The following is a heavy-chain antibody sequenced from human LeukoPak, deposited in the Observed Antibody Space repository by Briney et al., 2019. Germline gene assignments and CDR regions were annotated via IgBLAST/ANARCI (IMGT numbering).Heavy chain of an antibody. CDR2: INPNSGGT. CDR3: ARAGITIVRGAEFDY. J-gene: IGHJ4*02. CDR1: GYTFTGYY. V-gene: IGHV1-2*02. D-gene: IGHD3-10*01. Sequence: GASVKVSCKASGYTFTGYYMHWVRQAPGQGLEWMGWINPNSGGTNYAQKFQGRVTMTRDTSISTAYMELSRLRSDDTAVYYCARAGITIVRGAEFDYWGQGTLVTVSS.